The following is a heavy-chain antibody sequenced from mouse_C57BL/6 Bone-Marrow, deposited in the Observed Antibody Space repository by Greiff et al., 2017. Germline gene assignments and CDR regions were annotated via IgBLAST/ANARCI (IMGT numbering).Heavy chain of an antibody. CDR2: ISSGGSYT. Sequence: EVQLVQSGGDLVKPSGSLSISCAASGFSLSSYGVSWVRQTPDKRLEWVGTISSGGSYTYNPDSVKGRCTISRDKARHTLYMIMSSLKSETTAMYYGTRDYYGSWFAYWGQGTLVTVSA. J-gene: IGHJ3*01. CDR3: TRDYYGSWFAY. V-gene: IGHV5-6*01. CDR1: GFSLSSYG. D-gene: IGHD1-1*01.